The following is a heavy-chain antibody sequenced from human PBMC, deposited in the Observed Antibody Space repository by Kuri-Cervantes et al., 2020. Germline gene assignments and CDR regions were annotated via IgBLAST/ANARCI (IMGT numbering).Heavy chain of an antibody. J-gene: IGHJ5*02. D-gene: IGHD6-13*01. Sequence: GGSLRLSCAASGFTFSDYYMSWIRQAPGKGLEWVSYISSSGSTIYYADSVKGRFAISRDNAKNSLYLQMNSLRAEDTAVYYFAGYTRYSSSWSRFNWFDPWGQGTLVTVSS. CDR1: GFTFSDYY. CDR3: AGYTRYSSSWSRFNWFDP. CDR2: ISSSGSTI. V-gene: IGHV3-11*01.